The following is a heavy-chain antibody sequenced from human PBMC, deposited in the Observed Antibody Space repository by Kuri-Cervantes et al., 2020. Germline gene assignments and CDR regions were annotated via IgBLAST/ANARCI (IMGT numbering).Heavy chain of an antibody. J-gene: IGHJ6*02. Sequence: GGSLRLSCAASGFTFSSYSMNWVRQAPGKGLEWVAVIWYDGSNKYYADSVKGRFTISRDNSKNTLYPQMNSLRAEDAAVYYCAKGKMATDRTYYYYYGMDVWGQGTTVTVSS. D-gene: IGHD5-24*01. CDR1: GFTFSSYS. CDR3: AKGKMATDRTYYYYYGMDV. V-gene: IGHV3-30*02. CDR2: IWYDGSNK.